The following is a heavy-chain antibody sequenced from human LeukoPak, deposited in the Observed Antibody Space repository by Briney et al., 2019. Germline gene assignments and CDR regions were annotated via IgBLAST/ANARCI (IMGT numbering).Heavy chain of an antibody. CDR3: VRWQYCGGNCYFSAFDI. V-gene: IGHV4-59*01. CDR1: GGSISSSF. D-gene: IGHD2-21*01. J-gene: IGHJ3*02. CDR2: IYHSGST. Sequence: SETLSLTCTVSGGSISSSFWSWIRQSPGKELEWIGYIYHSGSTNSNPPLKSRVTISIDTPKNQFSLKLSSVTAADTAVYYCVRWQYCGGNCYFSAFDIWGQGTMVTVSS.